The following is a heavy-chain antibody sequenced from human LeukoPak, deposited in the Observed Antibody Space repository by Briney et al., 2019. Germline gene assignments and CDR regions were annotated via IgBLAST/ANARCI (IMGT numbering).Heavy chain of an antibody. CDR1: GVSISSYY. Sequence: PSETLSLTCTVSGVSISSYYWSWIRQPPGKGLEWIGYISYSGNTNYNPSLKSRITISGDTSENQFSLKLGSVTAADTAVYYCARQSAAAWYYFDYWGQGTLVTVSS. V-gene: IGHV4-59*08. D-gene: IGHD6-13*01. J-gene: IGHJ4*02. CDR2: ISYSGNT. CDR3: ARQSAAAWYYFDY.